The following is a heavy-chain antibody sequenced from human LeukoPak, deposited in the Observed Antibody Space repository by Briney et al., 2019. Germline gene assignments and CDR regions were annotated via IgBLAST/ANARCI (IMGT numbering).Heavy chain of an antibody. CDR3: ARAQKDDFWSGYYKYYFDY. CDR1: GFTFSSNY. V-gene: IGHV3-53*01. Sequence: GGSLRLSCADSGFTFSSNYMSWVRQAPGKGVERVSVIYSGGRTYYSDSVMGRFTISRDNSKNRSYLQINRLRAQDTAVYYCARAQKDDFWSGYYKYYFDYWGQGTLVTVSS. J-gene: IGHJ4*02. D-gene: IGHD3-3*01. CDR2: IYSGGRT.